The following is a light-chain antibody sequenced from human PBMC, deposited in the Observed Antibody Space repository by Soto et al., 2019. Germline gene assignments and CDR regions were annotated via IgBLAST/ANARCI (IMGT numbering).Light chain of an antibody. CDR2: STS. CDR1: QGIRND. CDR3: LQDYNYPLT. J-gene: IGKJ4*01. V-gene: IGKV1-6*01. Sequence: IQMTLSPSSLSASVGYSVTIICRASQGIRNDLGWYQQKTGKAPKVLIYSTSSLQGGVPSRFSGSGYGTDFNLTISSLQTEDFATYYCLQDYNYPLTFGGGTKVDIK.